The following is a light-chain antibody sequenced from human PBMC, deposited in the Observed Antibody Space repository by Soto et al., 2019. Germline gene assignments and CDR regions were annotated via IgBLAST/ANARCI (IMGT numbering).Light chain of an antibody. V-gene: IGKV1-5*01. J-gene: IGKJ4*01. Sequence: DIQMTQSPSTLSASVGDRVTITCRASQSISNWLAWYQQKPGKAPNLLIYAASSLQSGVPSRFSGSGSGTEFTLTITSLQADDFATYYCQQYDNLLALTFGGGTKVQIK. CDR1: QSISNW. CDR3: QQYDNLLALT. CDR2: AAS.